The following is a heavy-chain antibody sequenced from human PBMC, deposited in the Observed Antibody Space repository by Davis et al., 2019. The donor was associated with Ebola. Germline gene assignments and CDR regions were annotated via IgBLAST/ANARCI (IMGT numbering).Heavy chain of an antibody. D-gene: IGHD6-6*01. CDR3: ARDLVAARPYGMDV. J-gene: IGHJ6*02. Sequence: GGSLRLSCAASGFTFSSYEMSWVRQAPGKGLEWVSVIYSGGSTYYADSVKGRFTISRDNSKNTLYLQMNSLRAEDTAVYYCARDLVAARPYGMDVWGQGTTVTVSS. CDR1: GFTFSSYE. CDR2: IYSGGST. V-gene: IGHV3-53*01.